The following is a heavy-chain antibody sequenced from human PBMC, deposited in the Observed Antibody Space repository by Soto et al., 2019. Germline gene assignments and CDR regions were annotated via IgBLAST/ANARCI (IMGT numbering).Heavy chain of an antibody. D-gene: IGHD5-12*01. CDR3: ARSDLSGYDLALVYYYTLDV. CDR1: GYIFTGYY. J-gene: IGHJ6*02. Sequence: GASVKVSCNASGYIFTGYYIHWVRPAPGQGLEWVGGINPNSGGTNYAQKFQGRVTMTRDTSISTAYMELSRLTSDDTAVFYCARSDLSGYDLALVYYYTLDVWDQGTTVTVSS. CDR2: INPNSGGT. V-gene: IGHV1-2*02.